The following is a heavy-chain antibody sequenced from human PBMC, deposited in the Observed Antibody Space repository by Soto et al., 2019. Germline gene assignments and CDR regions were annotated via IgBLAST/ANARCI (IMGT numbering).Heavy chain of an antibody. V-gene: IGHV1-69*02. CDR2: IIPILGIA. Sequence: SVKVSCKASGGTFSSYTISWVRQAPGQGLEWMGRIIPILGIANYAQKFQGRVTITADKSTSTAYMELSSLRSEDTAVYYCARTSSIAARHDYYYYMDVWGKGTTVTVSS. D-gene: IGHD6-6*01. CDR3: ARTSSIAARHDYYYYMDV. CDR1: GGTFSSYT. J-gene: IGHJ6*03.